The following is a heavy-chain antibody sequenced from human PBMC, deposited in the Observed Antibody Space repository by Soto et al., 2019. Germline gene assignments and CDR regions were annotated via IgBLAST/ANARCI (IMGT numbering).Heavy chain of an antibody. CDR2: IDWDDDK. J-gene: IGHJ6*02. D-gene: IGHD5-18*01. CDR3: AREGYSYGPGGMDV. CDR1: GFSLSTSGMR. Sequence: GSGPTLVNPTQTLTLTCTFSGFSLSTSGMRVSWIRQPPGKALEWLARIDWDDDKFYSTSLKTRLTISKDTSKNQVVLTMTNMDPVDTATYYCAREGYSYGPGGMDVWGQGTTVTVSS. V-gene: IGHV2-70*04.